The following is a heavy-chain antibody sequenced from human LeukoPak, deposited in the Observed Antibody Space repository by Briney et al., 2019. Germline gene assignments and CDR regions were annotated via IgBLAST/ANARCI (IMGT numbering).Heavy chain of an antibody. V-gene: IGHV3-21*01. Sequence: GGSLRLSCAASGFTFSSYAMHWVRQAPGKGLEWVSSISSSSSYIYYADSVKGRFTISRDNAKNSLYLQMNSLRAEDTAVYYCARDPGPWYEGDYYYYYMDVWGKGTTVTISS. D-gene: IGHD6-13*01. CDR2: ISSSSSYI. J-gene: IGHJ6*03. CDR3: ARDPGPWYEGDYYYYYMDV. CDR1: GFTFSSYA.